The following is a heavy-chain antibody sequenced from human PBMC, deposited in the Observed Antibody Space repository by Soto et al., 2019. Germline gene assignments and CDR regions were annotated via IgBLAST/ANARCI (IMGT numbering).Heavy chain of an antibody. V-gene: IGHV3-48*03. D-gene: IGHD3-10*01. CDR3: ARVRGVIIKDYWFDP. CDR1: GFTFSSYE. J-gene: IGHJ5*02. Sequence: PGGSLRLSCAASGFTFSSYEMNWVRQAPGKGLECVSYISSSGSTIYYADSVKGRFTISRDNAKNSLYLQMNSLRAEDTAVYYCARVRGVIIKDYWFDPWGQGTLVTVSS. CDR2: ISSSGSTI.